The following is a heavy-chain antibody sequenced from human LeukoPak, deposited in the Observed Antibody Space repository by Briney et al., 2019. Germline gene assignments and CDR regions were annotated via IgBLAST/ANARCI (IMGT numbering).Heavy chain of an antibody. D-gene: IGHD2-8*01. Sequence: GGSLRLSCAASGFTFSSSAMHWVRQAPGKGLEWVTLISYDGSSEYYADSVKGRFTISRDNSNNTLYLQMNSLRAEDTAVYYCARGRAPNLADHWGQGTLVTVSS. CDR3: ARGRAPNLADH. CDR1: GFTFSSSA. CDR2: ISYDGSSE. V-gene: IGHV3-30*04. J-gene: IGHJ5*02.